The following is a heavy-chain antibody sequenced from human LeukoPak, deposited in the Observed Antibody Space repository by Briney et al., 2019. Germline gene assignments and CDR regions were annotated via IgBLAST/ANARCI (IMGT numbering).Heavy chain of an antibody. D-gene: IGHD6-13*01. CDR3: ARAQAAYSSSWIGWGSYYFDY. Sequence: PSETLSLTCTVSGGSISSYYWSWIRQPPGKGLEWIGYIYYSGSTNYNPSLKSRVTISVDTSKNQFSLKLSSVTAADTAVYYCARAQAAYSSSWIGWGSYYFDYWGQGTLVTVSS. CDR2: IYYSGST. J-gene: IGHJ4*02. CDR1: GGSISSYY. V-gene: IGHV4-59*01.